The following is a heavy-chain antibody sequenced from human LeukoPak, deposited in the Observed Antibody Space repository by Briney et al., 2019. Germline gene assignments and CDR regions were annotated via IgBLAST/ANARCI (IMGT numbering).Heavy chain of an antibody. J-gene: IGHJ4*02. D-gene: IGHD6-13*01. CDR2: ISYDGSNK. V-gene: IGHV3-30-3*01. Sequence: GGSLRLSCAASGFTFSSYAMHWVRQAPGKGPEWVAVISYDGSNKYYADSVKGRFTISRDNSKSTLYLQMNSLRAEDAAVYYCARDPSSKAAAGRGDYWGQGTLVTVSS. CDR3: ARDPSSKAAAGRGDY. CDR1: GFTFSSYA.